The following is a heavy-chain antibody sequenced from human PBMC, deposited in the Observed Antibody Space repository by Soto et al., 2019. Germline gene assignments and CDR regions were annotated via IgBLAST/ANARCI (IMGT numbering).Heavy chain of an antibody. CDR3: ARELYSTSWYVRAFDM. V-gene: IGHV1-46*03. CDR2: INPTTTTT. J-gene: IGHJ3*02. D-gene: IGHD6-13*01. CDR1: EYTFSTYS. Sequence: VKVSCKASEYTFSTYSLHWVRQAPGQGLEWMGVINPTTTTTTDAQKFQGRVTMTRDTSTSTVFLELSSLRSEDTAVYYCARELYSTSWYVRAFDMWGQGTMVTVSS.